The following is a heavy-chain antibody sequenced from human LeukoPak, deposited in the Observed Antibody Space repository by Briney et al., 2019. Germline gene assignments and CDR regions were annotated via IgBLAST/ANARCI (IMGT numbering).Heavy chain of an antibody. CDR2: IYSGGST. CDR3: ARAGYDFWSGYYTYFDY. V-gene: IGHV3-66*01. Sequence: PGGSLRLSCAASGFAVSSNYMNWVRQAPGKGLEWVSVIYSGGSTYYADSVKGRFTISRDNSKNTLYLQMNSLRAEDTGVYYCARAGYDFWSGYYTYFDYWGQGTLVTVSS. D-gene: IGHD3-3*01. J-gene: IGHJ4*02. CDR1: GFAVSSNY.